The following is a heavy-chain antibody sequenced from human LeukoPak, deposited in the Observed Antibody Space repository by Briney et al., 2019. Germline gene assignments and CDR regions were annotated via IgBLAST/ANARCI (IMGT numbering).Heavy chain of an antibody. Sequence: GGSLRLSCAASGFTFSSYWMHWVRQGPGKGLVWVSRISTDESSTDYADSVKGRFTISRENAKNTLYLQMNSLRAEDTAVYYCARTRTLPIAGGFDTWGQGSLVTVSP. CDR3: ARTRTLPIAGGFDT. J-gene: IGHJ5*02. V-gene: IGHV3-74*01. CDR2: ISTDESST. D-gene: IGHD3-16*01. CDR1: GFTFSSYW.